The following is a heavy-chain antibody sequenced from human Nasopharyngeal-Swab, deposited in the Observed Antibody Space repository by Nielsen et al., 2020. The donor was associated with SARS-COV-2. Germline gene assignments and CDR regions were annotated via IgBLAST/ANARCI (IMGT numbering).Heavy chain of an antibody. D-gene: IGHD1-26*01. J-gene: IGHJ4*02. Sequence: GGSLRLSFAASGFTFSSYGMHWVRQAPGKGLEWVAVISYEGSKKDDADSVKGRVTRARDNSKNTLYLQMNSLRAEDTAVYYCAKDRVGRKALDYWGQGTLVTVSS. V-gene: IGHV3-30*18. CDR2: ISYEGSKK. CDR1: GFTFSSYG. CDR3: AKDRVGRKALDY.